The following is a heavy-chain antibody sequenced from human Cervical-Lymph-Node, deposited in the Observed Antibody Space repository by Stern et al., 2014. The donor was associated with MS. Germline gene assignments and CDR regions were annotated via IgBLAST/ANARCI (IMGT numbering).Heavy chain of an antibody. CDR3: ASLNGSGSYPDY. V-gene: IGHV4-39*01. D-gene: IGHD3-10*01. CDR2: ISHSGSS. CDR1: GGSTSSSNYY. J-gene: IGHJ4*02. Sequence: QVQLQESGPGLVKPSETLSLTCTVSGGSTSSSNYYWGWIRQPPGKGLEWIASISHSGSSYSIPSTKSRHTIPIDTSRNQSPRRWISVTAADTAVYYCASLNGSGSYPDYWGQGTLVIVSS.